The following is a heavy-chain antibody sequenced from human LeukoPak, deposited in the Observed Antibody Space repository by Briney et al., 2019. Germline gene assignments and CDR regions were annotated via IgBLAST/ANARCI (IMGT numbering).Heavy chain of an antibody. CDR3: ATWAFYHSLDV. D-gene: IGHD1-26*01. CDR1: GFTLGALA. Sequence: SGGSLRLSCAASGFTLGALAMHWVRQAPGKGLEWVSLIDKDGRKTYYADSVKGRFTISRDNSKNSLYLQMTSLRTEDTALYYCATWAFYHSLDVWGQGATVTVSS. J-gene: IGHJ6*02. V-gene: IGHV3-43*02. CDR2: IDKDGRKT.